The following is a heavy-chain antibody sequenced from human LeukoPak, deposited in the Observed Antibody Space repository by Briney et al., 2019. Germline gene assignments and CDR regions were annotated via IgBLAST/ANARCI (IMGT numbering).Heavy chain of an antibody. CDR2: IYTSGST. V-gene: IGHV4-4*07. D-gene: IGHD3-22*01. J-gene: IGHJ4*02. CDR3: ARDSAGYDSSVDGSDY. Sequence: SETLSLTCTVSGGSISSYYWSWIRQPPGKGLEWIGRIYTSGSTNYNPSLKSRVTMSVDTSKNQFSLKLSSVTAADTAVYYCARDSAGYDSSVDGSDYWGQGTLVTVSS. CDR1: GGSISSYY.